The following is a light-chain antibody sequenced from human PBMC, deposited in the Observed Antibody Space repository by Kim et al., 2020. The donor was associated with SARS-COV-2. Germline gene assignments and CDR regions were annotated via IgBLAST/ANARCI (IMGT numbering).Light chain of an antibody. J-gene: IGLJ3*02. CDR1: RSDVVASDY. V-gene: IGLV2-14*03. CDR3: SSYPRL. CDR2: DVS. Sequence: SGSPWPSRPISGTEPRSDVVASDYVSWSQQHPGKAPKLIIHDVSQRPSVVSNRFSGSTSGNTASLTISGLQAEDETNYYCSSYPRLFGGGTQLTVL.